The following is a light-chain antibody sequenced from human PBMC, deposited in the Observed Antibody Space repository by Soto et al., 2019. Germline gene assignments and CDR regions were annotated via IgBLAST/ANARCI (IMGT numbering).Light chain of an antibody. CDR1: QGVITN. J-gene: IGKJ5*01. CDR3: QQYNNWLFS. CDR2: DVS. V-gene: IGKV3-15*01. Sequence: EIVMTQSPATLSVSPGERATLSCRAGQGVITNFAWYQQKSGQSPRLLIYDVSIRATGVPARFSATGSETEFTLTISGLQSEDSAVYFCQQYNNWLFSFGQGTRLEIK.